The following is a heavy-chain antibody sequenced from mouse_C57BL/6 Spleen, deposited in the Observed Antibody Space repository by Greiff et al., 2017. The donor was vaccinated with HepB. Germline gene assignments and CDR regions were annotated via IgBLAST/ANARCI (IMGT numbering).Heavy chain of an antibody. CDR2: IWRGGST. J-gene: IGHJ1*03. D-gene: IGHD3-3*01. Sequence: VQLVESGPGLVQPSQSLSITCTVSGFSLTSYGVHWVRQSPGKGLEWLGVIWRGGSTDYNAAFMSRLSITKDNSKSQVFFKMNSLQADDTAIYYCAKNPKAGTAYFDVWGTGTTVTVSS. CDR1: GFSLTSYG. V-gene: IGHV2-5*01. CDR3: AKNPKAGTAYFDV.